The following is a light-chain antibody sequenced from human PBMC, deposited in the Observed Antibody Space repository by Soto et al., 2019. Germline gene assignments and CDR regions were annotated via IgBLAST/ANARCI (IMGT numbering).Light chain of an antibody. CDR3: SLYTSSTPSVV. J-gene: IGLJ2*01. CDR1: SSDVGSYNR. CDR2: DVS. Sequence: QSALTQPPSVSGPPGQSVTISCTGTSSDVGSYNRVSWYQQPPGTAPKLMIYDVSNRPSGVPDRFSGSKSGNTASLTISGLQAEDEADYYCSLYTSSTPSVVFGGGTKVTVL. V-gene: IGLV2-18*01.